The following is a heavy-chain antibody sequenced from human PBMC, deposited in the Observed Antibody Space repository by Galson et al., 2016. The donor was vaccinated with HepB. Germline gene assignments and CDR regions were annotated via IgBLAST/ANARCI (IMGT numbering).Heavy chain of an antibody. CDR1: GGSISSWSYRTYH. J-gene: IGHJ4*02. CDR2: IHYDGTP. CDR3: ARQPGSGIPYDYFDL. V-gene: IGHV4-39*01. D-gene: IGHD2-21*01. Sequence: SETLSLTCSVSGGSISSWSYRTYHWCWIRQSPGKGLEWIAVIHYDGTPYYNPSLDSRVTISVDTSKNQFSLKVTSVTAADTAVYFCARQPGSGIPYDYFDLWGQGTLVPVSS.